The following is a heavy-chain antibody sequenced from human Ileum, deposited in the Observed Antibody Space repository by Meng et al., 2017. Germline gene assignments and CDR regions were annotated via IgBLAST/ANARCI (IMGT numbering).Heavy chain of an antibody. D-gene: IGHD2-2*01. J-gene: IGHJ4*02. CDR2: IHYTGST. CDR1: GGSIGSAAYY. CDR3: ARGVSAAGLFDN. V-gene: IGHV4-31*03. Sequence: QVQLQESGPGLVKVPQTLSLTCPVSGGSIGSAAYYWTWIRQHPAKGLEWIGYIHYTGSTSYNPSLESRTSTSIDTSNNQFSLKVTSVTAADTAVYYCARGVSAAGLFDNWGPGTLVTVSS.